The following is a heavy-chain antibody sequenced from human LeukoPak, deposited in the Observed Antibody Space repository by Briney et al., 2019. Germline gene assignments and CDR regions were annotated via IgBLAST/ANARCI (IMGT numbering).Heavy chain of an antibody. CDR2: INHSGST. V-gene: IGHV4-34*01. J-gene: IGHJ5*02. Sequence: SETLSLTCAVYGGSFSGYYWSWIRQPPGKGLEWIGEINHSGSTNYNPSLKSRVTMSVDTSKNQFSLKLSSVTAADTAVYYCAREVWFGEFVNWFDPWGQGTLVTVSS. D-gene: IGHD3-10*01. CDR3: AREVWFGEFVNWFDP. CDR1: GGSFSGYY.